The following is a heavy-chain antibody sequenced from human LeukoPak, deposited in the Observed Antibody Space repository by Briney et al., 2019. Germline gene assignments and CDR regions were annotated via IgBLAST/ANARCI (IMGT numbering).Heavy chain of an antibody. CDR1: GFTFSSYG. J-gene: IGHJ4*02. V-gene: IGHV3-30*02. CDR3: AKVKDIVVVPAATYFDY. Sequence: GGSPTLSCAASGFTFSSYGMHWVRQPPGKGLEWVAFIRYDGSNKYYADSVKGRFTISRDNSKNTLYLQMNSLRAEDTAVYYCAKVKDIVVVPAATYFDYWGQGTLVTVSS. D-gene: IGHD2-2*01. CDR2: IRYDGSNK.